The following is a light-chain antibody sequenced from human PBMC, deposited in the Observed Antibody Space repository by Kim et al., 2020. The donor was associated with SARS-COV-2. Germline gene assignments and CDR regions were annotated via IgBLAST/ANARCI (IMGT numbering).Light chain of an antibody. Sequence: GQSITISCTGTSMEVGGFNYVSWYQQHPGKAPKLMIYDVSKRPSGVSNRFSGSKSGNTASLTISGLQAEDEADYYCSSYAASSTFVFGTGTKVTVL. CDR2: DVS. V-gene: IGLV2-14*03. CDR3: SSYAASSTFV. CDR1: SMEVGGFNY. J-gene: IGLJ1*01.